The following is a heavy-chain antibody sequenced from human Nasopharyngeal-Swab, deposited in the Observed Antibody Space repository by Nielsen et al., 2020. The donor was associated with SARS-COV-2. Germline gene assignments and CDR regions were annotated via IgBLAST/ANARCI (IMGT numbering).Heavy chain of an antibody. D-gene: IGHD5-18*01. J-gene: IGHJ4*02. CDR3: VKDMTLHTYGETHFDY. V-gene: IGHV3-43*02. CDR2: ISTGGGST. Sequence: GESLKISCAASGFTFSDSGMSWVRQAPGKGLEWVSYISTGGGSTRYADSVKGRFTISRDNSKKSLYLQMSSLRPEDTALYYCVKDMTLHTYGETHFDYWGQGTLVTVSS. CDR1: GFTFSDSG.